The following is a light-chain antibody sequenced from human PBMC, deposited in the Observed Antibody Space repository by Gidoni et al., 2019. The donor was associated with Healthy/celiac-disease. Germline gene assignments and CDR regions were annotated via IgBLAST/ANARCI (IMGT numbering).Light chain of an antibody. Sequence: DIPMTQSPSSLSASVGYRVTITCHASQDISNYLNWYQQKPGKAPNLLIYDASNLETGVPSRCSRSRSGTDVTFTISSLQPEDIATYYCQQYDNLPPLTFGGGTKVEIK. CDR3: QQYDNLPPLT. CDR2: DAS. J-gene: IGKJ4*01. V-gene: IGKV1-33*01. CDR1: QDISNY.